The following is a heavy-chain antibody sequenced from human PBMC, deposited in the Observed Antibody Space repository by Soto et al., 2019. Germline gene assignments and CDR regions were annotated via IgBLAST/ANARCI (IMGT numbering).Heavy chain of an antibody. J-gene: IGHJ6*03. V-gene: IGHV1-69*04. CDR1: GGTFSSYT. CDR3: ARDIHDFWSGYYLRYYMDV. CDR2: IIPILGIA. D-gene: IGHD3-3*01. Sequence: EASVKVSCKASGGTFSSYTISWVRQAPGQGLEWMGRIIPILGIANYAQKFQGRVTITADKSTSTAYMELSSLRSEDTAVYYCARDIHDFWSGYYLRYYMDVWGKGTTVTVSS.